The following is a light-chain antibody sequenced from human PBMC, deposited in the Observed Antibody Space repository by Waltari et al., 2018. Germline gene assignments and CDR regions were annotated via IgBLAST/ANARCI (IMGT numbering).Light chain of an antibody. J-gene: IGKJ1*01. CDR1: QSVNPY. CDR3: QHHVRLPAT. CDR2: GAY. Sequence: ILLTQSPGTLSLSPGERATLSCRASQSVNPYLAWYQQKPGQAPRLLIYGAYTRAAGIPDRFSGSGSGTDFSLTISRLEAEDFAVYYCQHHVRLPATFGQGTKVEIK. V-gene: IGKV3-20*01.